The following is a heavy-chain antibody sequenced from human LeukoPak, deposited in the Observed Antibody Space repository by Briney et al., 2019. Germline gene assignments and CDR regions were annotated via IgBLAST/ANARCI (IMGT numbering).Heavy chain of an antibody. V-gene: IGHV3-30*02. CDR3: AKDRDSVVLGY. Sequence: DSVKGRFTISRDNSKNTLYLQMNSLRAEDTAVYYCAKDRDSVVLGYWGQGTLVTVSS. D-gene: IGHD7-27*01. J-gene: IGHJ4*02.